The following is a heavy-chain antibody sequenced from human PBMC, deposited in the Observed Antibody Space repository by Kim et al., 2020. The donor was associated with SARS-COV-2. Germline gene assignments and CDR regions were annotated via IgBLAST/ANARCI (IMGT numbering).Heavy chain of an antibody. CDR1: GFTFRNTW. J-gene: IGHJ4*02. Sequence: GGSLRLSCAASGFTFRNTWMNWVRQAPGEGLEWVGRLRSKADGGTTYFAESVRGRFTISRDDSENVLYLQMNSLKTDDTAVYYCTTDQGKSGRCYEFDDWGQGAPVSVSS. CDR3: TTDQGKSGRCYEFDD. V-gene: IGHV3-15*01. D-gene: IGHD2-15*01. CDR2: LRSKADGGTT.